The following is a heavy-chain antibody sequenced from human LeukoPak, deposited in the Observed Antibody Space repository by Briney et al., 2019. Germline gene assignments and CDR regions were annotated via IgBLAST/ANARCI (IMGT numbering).Heavy chain of an antibody. Sequence: SVKVSCKASGFSFTSSAMQWLRQARGHRLELIGSMIVGSSNTNYTQNFQDTVTTTNDMSTSTSYMELSSLRAEDTAVYYCAAEGWESSSWGQGTLVTVPS. J-gene: IGHJ4*02. D-gene: IGHD6-13*01. CDR1: GFSFTSSA. CDR3: AAEGWESSS. V-gene: IGHV1-58*02. CDR2: MIVGSSNT.